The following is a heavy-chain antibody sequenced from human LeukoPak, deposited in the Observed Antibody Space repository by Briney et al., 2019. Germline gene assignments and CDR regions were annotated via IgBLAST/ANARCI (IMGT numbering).Heavy chain of an antibody. CDR3: ARVGYGSSWYPDP. CDR2: IYYSGST. Sequence: PSETLSLTCTVSGGSISSYYWSWIRQPPGKGLEWIGYIYYSGSTNYNPSLKSRVTISVDTSKNQFSLKLSSVTAADTAVYYCARVGYGSSWYPDPWGQGTLVTVSS. D-gene: IGHD6-13*01. CDR1: GGSISSYY. J-gene: IGHJ5*02. V-gene: IGHV4-59*01.